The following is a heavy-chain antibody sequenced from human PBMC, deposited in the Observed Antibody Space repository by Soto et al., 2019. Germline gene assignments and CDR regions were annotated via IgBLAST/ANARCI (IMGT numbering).Heavy chain of an antibody. J-gene: IGHJ4*02. Sequence: GASVKVSCKASGGTFSSYAISWVRQAPGQGLEWMGGIIPIFGTANYAQKFQGRVTITADESTSTAYMELSSLRSEDTAVYYCASKDLDCPNGVCYPAGYYFDYWGQGTLVTVSS. CDR2: IIPIFGTA. CDR3: ASKDLDCPNGVCYPAGYYFDY. V-gene: IGHV1-69*13. D-gene: IGHD2-8*01. CDR1: GGTFSSYA.